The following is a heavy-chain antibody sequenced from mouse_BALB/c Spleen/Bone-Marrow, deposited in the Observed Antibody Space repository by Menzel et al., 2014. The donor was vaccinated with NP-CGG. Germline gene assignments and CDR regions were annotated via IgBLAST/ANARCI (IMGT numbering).Heavy chain of an antibody. J-gene: IGHJ3*01. V-gene: IGHV5-9-4*01. CDR3: ARDGYGSSD. CDR1: GFTFSTYA. D-gene: IGHD1-1*01. Sequence: EVKVVESGGVLVKPGGSLKLSCAASGFTFSTYAMSWVRQSPETGLEWVAEISSGGSYTYYPDTVPSRFTISRDNAKNTLYLEMSSLRSEDTAMYYCARDGYGSSDWGQGTLVTVSA. CDR2: ISSGGSYT.